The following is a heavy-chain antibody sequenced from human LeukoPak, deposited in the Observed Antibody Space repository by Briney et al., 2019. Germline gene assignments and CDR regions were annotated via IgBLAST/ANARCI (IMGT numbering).Heavy chain of an antibody. CDR1: GFTFSRHG. J-gene: IGHJ4*02. CDR2: ISHDGSHQ. Sequence: PGGSLRLSCAASGFTFSRHGMHWVRQAPGKGLELVAVISHDGSHQYYSDSVKGRFTISRDNSKNTLVLQMSSLRADDTAVYYCAKVPGITGFAWFDLWGQGTLVTVSS. CDR3: AKVPGITGFAWFDL. D-gene: IGHD3-3*01. V-gene: IGHV3-30*18.